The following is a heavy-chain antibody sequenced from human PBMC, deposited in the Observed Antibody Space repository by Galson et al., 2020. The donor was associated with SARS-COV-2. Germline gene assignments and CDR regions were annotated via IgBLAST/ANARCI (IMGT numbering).Heavy chain of an antibody. V-gene: IGHV3-66*01. D-gene: IGHD3-22*01. CDR1: DFSVSGNY. Sequence: TGGSLRLSCAASDFSVSGNYMSWVRQPPGKGLECVSLIYSGGSTKYADSVKGRFTISRDNSKNTLYLQMNSLRVEDTAVYYCVGTFHYDSSGYHPPCDFWGQGTRVTVSS. CDR2: IYSGGST. J-gene: IGHJ4*02. CDR3: VGTFHYDSSGYHPPCDF.